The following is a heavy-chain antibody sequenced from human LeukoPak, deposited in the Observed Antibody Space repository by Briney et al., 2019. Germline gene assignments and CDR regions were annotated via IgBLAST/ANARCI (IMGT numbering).Heavy chain of an antibody. V-gene: IGHV3-33*08. J-gene: IGHJ6*02. CDR2: IWYDGSKK. CDR3: ARALRANSYYYGVDV. Sequence: GGSLRLSCAASGFTFSSYEMNWVRQAPGKGLEWVALIWYDGSKKYYADSVKGRFTISRDNSMNTLYVQMNSLRAEDTAVYYCARALRANSYYYGVDVWGQGTTVTVSS. CDR1: GFTFSSYE.